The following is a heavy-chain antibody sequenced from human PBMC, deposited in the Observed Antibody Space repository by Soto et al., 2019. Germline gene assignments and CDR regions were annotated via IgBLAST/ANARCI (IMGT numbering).Heavy chain of an antibody. J-gene: IGHJ6*02. V-gene: IGHV3-33*01. CDR1: GFTFSSYG. CDR3: ARAGIVGATTAVPYGMDV. D-gene: IGHD1-26*01. CDR2: IWYDGSNK. Sequence: LRLSCAASGFTFSSYGMHWVRQAPGKGLEWVAVIWYDGSNKYYADSVKGRFTISRDNSKNTLYLQMNSLRAEDTAVYYCARAGIVGATTAVPYGMDVWGQGTTVTVSS.